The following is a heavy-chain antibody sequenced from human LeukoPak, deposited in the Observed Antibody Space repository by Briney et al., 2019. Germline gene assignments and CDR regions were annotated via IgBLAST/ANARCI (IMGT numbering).Heavy chain of an antibody. J-gene: IGHJ4*02. CDR3: ARADVLRYFDWLDSGYYFDY. Sequence: PSETLSLTCTVSGGSISSYYWSWIRRPPGKGLEWIGYIYYSGSTNYNPSLKSRVTISVDTSKNQFSLKLSSVTAADTAVYYCARADVLRYFDWLDSGYYFDYWGQGTLVTVSS. CDR1: GGSISSYY. D-gene: IGHD3-9*01. V-gene: IGHV4-59*01. CDR2: IYYSGST.